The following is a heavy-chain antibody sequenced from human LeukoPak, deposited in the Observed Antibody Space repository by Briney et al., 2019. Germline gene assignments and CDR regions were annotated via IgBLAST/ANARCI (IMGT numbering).Heavy chain of an antibody. D-gene: IGHD6-13*01. CDR2: IIPILGIA. V-gene: IGHV1-69*04. Sequence: PWASVKVSCKASGGTFSSYAISWVRQAPGQGLEWMGRIIPILGIANYAQKFQGRVTITADKSTSTAYMELSSLRSEDTAVYYCARDRAAGMSDYWGQGTLVTVSS. CDR1: GGTFSSYA. CDR3: ARDRAAGMSDY. J-gene: IGHJ4*02.